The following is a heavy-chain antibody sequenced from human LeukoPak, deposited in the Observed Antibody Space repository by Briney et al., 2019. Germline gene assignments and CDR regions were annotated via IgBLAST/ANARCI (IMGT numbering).Heavy chain of an antibody. Sequence: PGGSLRLSCAASGFTFSNYGMHWVRQAPGKGLEWVAFIRNDGSTKYYVDSVKGRFVISRDNSRNTLYLYMNSLRAEDSAVYYCVKDGVSSSVWAFDIWGQGTMVTVSS. CDR1: GFTFSNYG. D-gene: IGHD3-10*01. V-gene: IGHV3-30*02. CDR2: IRNDGSTK. J-gene: IGHJ3*02. CDR3: VKDGVSSSVWAFDI.